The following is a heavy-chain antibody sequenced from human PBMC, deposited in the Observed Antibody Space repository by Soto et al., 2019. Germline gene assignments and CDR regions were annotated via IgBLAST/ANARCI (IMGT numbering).Heavy chain of an antibody. Sequence: GGSLRLSCAASGFTFSSYAMHWVRQAPGKGLEWVAVISYDGSNKYYADSAKGRFTISRDNSKNSLYLQMNSLRDEDTAVYYCARTGDGDAFDIWGQGTMVTVSS. V-gene: IGHV3-30-3*01. J-gene: IGHJ3*02. CDR3: ARTGDGDAFDI. D-gene: IGHD7-27*01. CDR1: GFTFSSYA. CDR2: ISYDGSNK.